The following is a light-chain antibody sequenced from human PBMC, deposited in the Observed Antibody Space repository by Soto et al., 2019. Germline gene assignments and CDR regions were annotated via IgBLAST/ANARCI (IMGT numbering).Light chain of an antibody. CDR2: EVS. CDR3: MQSLQDPYT. Sequence: DIVMTQTPVSLSVTPGQPASFSCKSSQSLLHRDGKTSLSWYVQKSGQPPQLLIYEVSNRFSGVSNNFSGGGSGTDFTLTISRVEAEDVGVYFCMQSLQDPYTFGQGTKLEIK. V-gene: IGKV2D-29*01. J-gene: IGKJ2*01. CDR1: QSLLHRDGKTS.